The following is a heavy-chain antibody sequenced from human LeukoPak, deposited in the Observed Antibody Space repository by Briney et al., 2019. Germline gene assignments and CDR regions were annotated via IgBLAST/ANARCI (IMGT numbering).Heavy chain of an antibody. CDR2: IHPGDSDT. J-gene: IGHJ2*01. V-gene: IGHV5-51*01. Sequence: GESLRISCEASAYIFPNYWIGWVRQVPGKGLDWMGLIHPGDSDTRYSPSFQGQVTISVDKSITTAYLQWSSLQASDTAIYFCARVVVVTSTRWYFDLWGRGSLVTVFS. D-gene: IGHD2-21*02. CDR1: AYIFPNYW. CDR3: ARVVVVTSTRWYFDL.